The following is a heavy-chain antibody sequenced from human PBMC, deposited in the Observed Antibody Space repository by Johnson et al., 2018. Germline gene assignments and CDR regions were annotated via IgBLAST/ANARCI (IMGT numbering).Heavy chain of an antibody. CDR3: VRDLGRYDFWGGYYKNNYYYGMDV. CDR2: ISYDGSNK. D-gene: IGHD3-3*01. V-gene: IGHV3-30*03. J-gene: IGHJ6*02. Sequence: QVQLVQSGGGVVQPGRSLKLSCAASGFTFSNYGMHWVRQAPGKGLEWVAVISYDGSNKYYGDSVKGRMTISRDNAKNTLDLQMNSLRTEDTAVYYCVRDLGRYDFWGGYYKNNYYYGMDVWGHGTTVTVSS. CDR1: GFTFSNYG.